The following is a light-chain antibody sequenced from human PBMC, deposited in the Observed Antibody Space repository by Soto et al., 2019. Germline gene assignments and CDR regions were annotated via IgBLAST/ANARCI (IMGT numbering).Light chain of an antibody. Sequence: IQMTQSPSTLSGSVGDRVTITCVASQTISSWLAWYQQKPGKAPKLLIYKASTLKSGVPSRFSGSGSGTEFTLTISSLQHDDFATYYCQHYNSYSEAFGQGTKVDIK. CDR1: QTISSW. V-gene: IGKV1-5*03. CDR2: KAS. CDR3: QHYNSYSEA. J-gene: IGKJ1*01.